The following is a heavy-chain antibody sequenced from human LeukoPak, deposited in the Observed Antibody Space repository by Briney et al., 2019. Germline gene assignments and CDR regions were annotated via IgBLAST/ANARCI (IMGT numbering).Heavy chain of an antibody. CDR1: GYSISSGHY. J-gene: IGHJ4*02. V-gene: IGHV4-38-2*02. CDR3: ASQVGATTSFYFDY. CDR2: IYYSGST. Sequence: SETLSLTCTVSGYSISSGHYWGWIRQPPGKGLEWIGSIYYSGSTYYNPSLKSRVTISVDTSKNQFSLKLSSVTAADTAVYYCASQVGATTSFYFDYWGQGTLVTVSS. D-gene: IGHD1-26*01.